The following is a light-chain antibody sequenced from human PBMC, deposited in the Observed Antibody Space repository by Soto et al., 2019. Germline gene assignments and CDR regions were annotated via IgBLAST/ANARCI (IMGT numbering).Light chain of an antibody. J-gene: IGLJ1*01. CDR2: DVS. V-gene: IGLV2-14*01. CDR3: CSYSTDTTLYV. CDR1: NSDVGDYNL. Sequence: QSALTQPASVSGSPGQSITISCSGTNSDVGDYNLVSWYQQRPGEAPKLVIFDVSNRPSGVSDRFSGSKSGNTASLTISVLQAEDEGDYFCCSYSTDTTLYVFGSGTKLTVL.